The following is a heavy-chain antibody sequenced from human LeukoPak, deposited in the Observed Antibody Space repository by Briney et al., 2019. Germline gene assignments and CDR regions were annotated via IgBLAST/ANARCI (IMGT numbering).Heavy chain of an antibody. CDR3: ARDLGELSTDY. D-gene: IGHD3-16*02. CDR2: IKEDGSEK. J-gene: IGHJ4*02. CDR1: GFTYSSYW. Sequence: PGGSLRLSCAASGFTYSSYWISWVRQAPGKGLEGVANIKEDGSEKYYVDSVKGRFTISRDNAKNSLYLQMNSLRAEDTAVYYCARDLGELSTDYWGQGTLVTVSS. V-gene: IGHV3-7*01.